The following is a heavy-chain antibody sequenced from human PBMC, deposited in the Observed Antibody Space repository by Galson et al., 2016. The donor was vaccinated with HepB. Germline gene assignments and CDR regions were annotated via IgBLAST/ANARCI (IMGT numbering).Heavy chain of an antibody. D-gene: IGHD2/OR15-2a*01. V-gene: IGHV3-30*03. CDR2: DSMDGGRK. J-gene: IGHJ4*02. Sequence: SLRLSCAASGFTFSNYGMHWVRQAPGKGLEWVAADSMDGGRKFYADSVKARFTISRDNSNSMLFLQMSSLRADDTAVYYCARRHEYCPPVGCSVDYWGQGTLVSVSS. CDR1: GFTFSNYG. CDR3: ARRHEYCPPVGCSVDY.